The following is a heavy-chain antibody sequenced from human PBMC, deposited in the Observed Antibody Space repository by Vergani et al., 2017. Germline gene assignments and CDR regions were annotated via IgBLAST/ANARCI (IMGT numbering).Heavy chain of an antibody. CDR1: GGSFSGYY. D-gene: IGHD1-1*01. V-gene: IGHV4-34*01. J-gene: IGHJ4*02. CDR2: INHSGST. Sequence: QVQLQQWGAGLLKPSETLSLTCAVYGGSFSGYYWSWIRQPPGKGLEWIGEINHSGSTNYNPSLKSRVTISVDTSKNQLSLKLSSVTAADTAVYYCARDRQPGYWGQGTLVTVSS. CDR3: ARDRQPGY.